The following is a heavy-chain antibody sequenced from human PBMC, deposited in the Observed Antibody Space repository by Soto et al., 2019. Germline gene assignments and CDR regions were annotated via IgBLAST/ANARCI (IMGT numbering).Heavy chain of an antibody. CDR2: ISESGGST. CDR1: GFSFSNYA. CDR3: ATRNYFDRSGYYYYYFDY. Sequence: GGSLRLSCVASGFSFSNYAMSWVRQAPGKGLEWVSGISESGGSTYYADSVKGRFTISRDNSKNTVFLQINSLRAEDTAVYYCATRNYFDRSGYYYYYFDYWGQGALATVSS. D-gene: IGHD3-22*01. V-gene: IGHV3-23*01. J-gene: IGHJ4*02.